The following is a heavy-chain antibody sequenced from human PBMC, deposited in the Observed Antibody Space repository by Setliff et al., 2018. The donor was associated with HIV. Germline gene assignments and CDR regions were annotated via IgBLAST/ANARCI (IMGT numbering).Heavy chain of an antibody. Sequence: PSETLSLTCAVYGGSFSGYYWSWIRQPPGKGLEWIGEISHSGSTKYNPSLKSRVNISVDTSKNQFSLKLSSVTAADTAVYYCARAQYYYGSVDYYYMDVWGKGTAVTVSS. CDR2: ISHSGST. D-gene: IGHD3-10*01. V-gene: IGHV4-34*01. J-gene: IGHJ6*03. CDR3: ARAQYYYGSVDYYYMDV. CDR1: GGSFSGYY.